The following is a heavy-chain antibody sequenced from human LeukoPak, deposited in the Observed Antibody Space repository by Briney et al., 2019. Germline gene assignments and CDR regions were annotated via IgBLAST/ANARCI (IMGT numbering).Heavy chain of an antibody. CDR3: AKLMVGGLTKSPFDS. Sequence: GGSLRLSCAGSGFTFGDYSMHWVRQAPGKGLELISGIHWTGGIVAYAASVKGRFTISRDNAKNSLYLEMNSLKPEDTALYYCAKLMVGGLTKSPFDSWGQGTLVTVSS. J-gene: IGHJ4*02. V-gene: IGHV3-9*01. D-gene: IGHD3-10*01. CDR2: IHWTGGIV. CDR1: GFTFGDYS.